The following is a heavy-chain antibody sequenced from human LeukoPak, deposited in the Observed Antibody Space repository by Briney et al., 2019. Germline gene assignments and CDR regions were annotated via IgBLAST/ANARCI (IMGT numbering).Heavy chain of an antibody. J-gene: IGHJ4*02. CDR2: INPNTGGT. CDR1: GYTLTGYY. Sequence: ASVKVSCKASGYTLTGYYMHWVLQAPGQGLEWMGRINPNTGGTNYAQKFQGRVTMTRDTSISTAYLDLSSLRSDDTAVYYCARDSVLGAKWGQGTLVTVSS. V-gene: IGHV1-2*06. CDR3: ARDSVLGAK. D-gene: IGHD1-26*01.